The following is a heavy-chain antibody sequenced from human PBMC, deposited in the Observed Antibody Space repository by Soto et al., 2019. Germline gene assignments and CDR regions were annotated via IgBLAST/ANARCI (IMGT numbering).Heavy chain of an antibody. J-gene: IGHJ4*02. CDR2: IWYDGSYK. CDR1: GFTFRSYG. V-gene: IGHV3-33*01. D-gene: IGHD3-10*01. Sequence: QVQLVESGGGVAQPGRSLRLPCAASGFTFRSYGMHWVRQAPGKGLEWVAVIWYDGSYKYYADSVKGRFTISRDNSKNTLYRQMNRLRAEDTAVYYCARGYGSESYVFYYWGQGTLVTVSS. CDR3: ARGYGSESYVFYY.